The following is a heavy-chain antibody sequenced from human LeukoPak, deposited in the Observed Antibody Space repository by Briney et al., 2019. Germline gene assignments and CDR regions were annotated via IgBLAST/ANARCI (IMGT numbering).Heavy chain of an antibody. CDR3: ARDGTAHGNY. CDR1: GFTFSSYS. CDR2: ISSSSSYI. Sequence: GGSLRLSCAASGFTFSSYSMNWVRQAPGKGLEWVSSISSSSSYIYYADSVKGRFTISRDNAKNSLYLQVNSLRAEDTAVYYCARDGTAHGNYWGQGTLVTVSS. V-gene: IGHV3-21*01. J-gene: IGHJ4*02. D-gene: IGHD1/OR15-1a*01.